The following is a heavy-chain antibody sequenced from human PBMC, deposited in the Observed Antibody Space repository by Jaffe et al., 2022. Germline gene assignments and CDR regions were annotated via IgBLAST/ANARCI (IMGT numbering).Heavy chain of an antibody. Sequence: EVQLVESGGGLVQPGGSLKLSCVVSGFTFSGSAMHWVRQASGKGLEWVGRIRSRGNSYATAYAASVKGRFTFSRDDSQNTAYLQMNSLKTEDTAVYYCVSVASYSFDYWGQGMLVTVSS. J-gene: IGHJ4*02. CDR2: IRSRGNSYAT. D-gene: IGHD3-10*01. CDR3: VSVASYSFDY. V-gene: IGHV3-73*02. CDR1: GFTFSGSA.